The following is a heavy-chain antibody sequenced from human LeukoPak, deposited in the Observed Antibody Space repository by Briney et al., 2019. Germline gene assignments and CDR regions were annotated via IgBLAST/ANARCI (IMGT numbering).Heavy chain of an antibody. CDR3: ARGPHYGDYGASIDY. Sequence: SETLSLTCAVYGGSFSGYYWSWIRQPPGKGLEWIGEINHSGSTNYNPSLKSRVTISVDTSKNQFSLKLSSVTAADTAVYYCARGPHYGDYGASIDYWGQGTLVTVSS. V-gene: IGHV4-34*01. D-gene: IGHD4-17*01. CDR1: GGSFSGYY. CDR2: INHSGST. J-gene: IGHJ4*02.